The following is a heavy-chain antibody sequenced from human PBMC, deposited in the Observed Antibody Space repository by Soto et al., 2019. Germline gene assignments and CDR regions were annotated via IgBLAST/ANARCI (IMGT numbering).Heavy chain of an antibody. CDR2: INPKRGGT. V-gene: IGHV1-2*04. CDR3: AIDHSNYASDAFYI. D-gene: IGHD4-4*01. CDR1: GYTFTGYY. Sequence: GASVKVSCKASGYTFTGYYMHWVRQAPGQGLEWMGGINPKRGGTNYAQKFQGWVTMTRDTSISTAYMELSRLRSDDTAVYYCAIDHSNYASDAFYIWGQGTTVPVSS. J-gene: IGHJ3*02.